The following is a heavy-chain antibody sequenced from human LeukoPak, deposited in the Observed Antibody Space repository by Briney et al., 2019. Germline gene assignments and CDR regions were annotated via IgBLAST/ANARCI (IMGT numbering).Heavy chain of an antibody. Sequence: GRSLRLSCAASGFTFGSYWMHWVRQAPGKGLVWVSRINTDGGSTTYADSVKGRFTISRDDAKNTLYLQMNSLRAEDTAVYYCGRGFSIVPAGIPDYWGLGTLVTVSS. J-gene: IGHJ4*02. CDR1: GFTFGSYW. CDR3: GRGFSIVPAGIPDY. D-gene: IGHD2-2*02. CDR2: INTDGGST. V-gene: IGHV3-74*01.